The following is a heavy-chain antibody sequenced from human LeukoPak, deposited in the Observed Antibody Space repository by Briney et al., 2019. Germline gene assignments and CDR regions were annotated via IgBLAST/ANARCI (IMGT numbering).Heavy chain of an antibody. CDR2: INHSGST. CDR1: GGSFSGYY. J-gene: IGHJ5*02. D-gene: IGHD4-17*01. CDR3: ARVPDYGGNPWFDP. Sequence: SETLSLTCAVYGGSFSGYYWSWIRQPPGKGLEWIGEINHSGSTNYNPSLKSRVTISVGTSKNQFSLKLSSVTAADTAVYYCARVPDYGGNPWFDPWGQGTLVTVSS. V-gene: IGHV4-34*01.